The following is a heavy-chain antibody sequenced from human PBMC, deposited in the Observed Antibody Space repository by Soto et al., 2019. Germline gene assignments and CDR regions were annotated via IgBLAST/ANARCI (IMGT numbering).Heavy chain of an antibody. V-gene: IGHV5-51*01. CDR1: GYSFTSYW. CDR2: IYPGDSDT. Sequence: PGESLKISCKGSGYSFTSYWIGWVRQMPGKGLEWMGIIYPGDSDTRYSPSFQGQVTISADKSISTAYLQWSSLKASDTAMYYCARTYYSNIVSDYYYGMDVWGQGTTVTVSS. J-gene: IGHJ6*02. D-gene: IGHD4-4*01. CDR3: ARTYYSNIVSDYYYGMDV.